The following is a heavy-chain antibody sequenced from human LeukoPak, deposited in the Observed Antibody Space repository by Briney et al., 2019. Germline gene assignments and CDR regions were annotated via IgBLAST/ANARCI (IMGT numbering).Heavy chain of an antibody. CDR2: INPYNGNT. Sequence: ASVKVSCKASVYTFTSYVISWVRQPPGQGREWMGGINPYNGNTNYAQKLQGRVTMTTDASTSTAYMELRSLRSDGTAVYYCARDDPRNIRGIDSWGQGTLVTVSS. CDR1: VYTFTSYV. V-gene: IGHV1-18*01. CDR3: ARDDPRNIRGIDS. D-gene: IGHD1/OR15-1a*01. J-gene: IGHJ4*02.